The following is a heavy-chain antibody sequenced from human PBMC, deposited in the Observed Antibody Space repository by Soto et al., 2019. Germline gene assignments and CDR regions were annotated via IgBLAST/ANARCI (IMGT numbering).Heavy chain of an antibody. CDR1: GFTFSGYT. J-gene: IGHJ4*02. V-gene: IGHV3-30-3*01. CDR2: ISNDGSNK. CDR3: RCGYQYSGAFFDY. Sequence: QVQLVESGGDVVQPGRSLRLSCAVSGFTFSGYTMQWVRQAPGKGLEWVAVISNDGSNKYYADSVKGRFTISRDNSKNTLYLQMNSLRAEATAMYYGRCGYQYSGAFFDYWGQGTLVTVSS. D-gene: IGHD3-22*01.